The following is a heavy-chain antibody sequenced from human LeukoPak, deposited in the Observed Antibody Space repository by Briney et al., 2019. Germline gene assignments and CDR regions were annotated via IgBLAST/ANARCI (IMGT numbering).Heavy chain of an antibody. CDR3: VRDRLGLGDY. Sequence: GGSMRLSCAASGSTFSSWMHWVRQAPGKGLVWVSRINSDGRSTSYADSVKGRFTISRDNAKNTLYLQMNSLRVEDTAVYYCVRDRLGLGDYWGQGTLVTVSS. V-gene: IGHV3-74*01. J-gene: IGHJ4*02. CDR2: INSDGRST. CDR1: GSTFSSW. D-gene: IGHD7-27*01.